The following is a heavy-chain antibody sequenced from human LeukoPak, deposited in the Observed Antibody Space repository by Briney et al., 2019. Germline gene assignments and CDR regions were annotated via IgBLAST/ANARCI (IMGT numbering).Heavy chain of an antibody. D-gene: IGHD3-3*01. CDR1: GFTFSSYA. CDR3: AKNFRDYDSYYYYMDV. J-gene: IGHJ6*03. Sequence: TGGSLRLSCAASGFTFSSYAMSWVRQAPGKGLEWVSTISGSGGSTYSADSVKGRFTISRDNSKNTLYLQMNSLRAEDTAVYYCAKNFRDYDSYYYYMDVWGKGTTVTVSS. CDR2: ISGSGGST. V-gene: IGHV3-23*01.